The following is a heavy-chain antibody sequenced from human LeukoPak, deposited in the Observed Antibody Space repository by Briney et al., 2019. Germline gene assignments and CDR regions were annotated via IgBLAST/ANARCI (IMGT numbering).Heavy chain of an antibody. D-gene: IGHD2-15*01. CDR3: ARTCSGGSCYSGGSS. J-gene: IGHJ4*02. CDR2: ISSSSSYI. CDR1: GFTFSSYS. Sequence: PGGSLRLSCAASGFTFSSYSMNWVRQVPGKGLEWVSSISSSSSYIYYADSVKGRFTISRDNAKNSLYLQMNSLRAEDTAVYYCARTCSGGSCYSGGSSWGQGTLVTVSS. V-gene: IGHV3-21*01.